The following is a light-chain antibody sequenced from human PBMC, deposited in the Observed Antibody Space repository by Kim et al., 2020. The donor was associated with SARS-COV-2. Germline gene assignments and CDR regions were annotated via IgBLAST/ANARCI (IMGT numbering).Light chain of an antibody. V-gene: IGLV3-9*01. J-gene: IGLJ2*01. CDR2: RDS. Sequence: SYELTQPLSVSVALGQTARITCGGNNIGSKNVHWYQQKPGQPPVLVIYRDSKRPSGIPERFSGFNSGNTATLTISRAQAGDEADYYCQMWDSSTVFGGGTQLTVL. CDR1: NIGSKN. CDR3: QMWDSSTV.